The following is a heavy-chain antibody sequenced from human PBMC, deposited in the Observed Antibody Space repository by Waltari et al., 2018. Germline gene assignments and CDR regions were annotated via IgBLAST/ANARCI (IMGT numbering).Heavy chain of an antibody. CDR1: GFTFSTYW. Sequence: VQPGGSLRLSCAASGFTFSTYWMSWVRQAPGKGLEWVANIKQDGSETYYVGSVKGRFTISRDNAKNSLFLQMNSLRAEDTALYYCTRSGLRFLEWLDAFDIWGQGTMVTVSS. D-gene: IGHD3-3*01. CDR3: TRSGLRFLEWLDAFDI. CDR2: IKQDGSET. V-gene: IGHV3-7*01. J-gene: IGHJ3*02.